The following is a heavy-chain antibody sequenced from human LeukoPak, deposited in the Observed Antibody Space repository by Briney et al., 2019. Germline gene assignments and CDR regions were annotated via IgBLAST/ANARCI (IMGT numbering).Heavy chain of an antibody. D-gene: IGHD3-9*01. CDR3: AKGPDDILTGYLTY. Sequence: GGSLRLSCAASGFTFSSYAMSWVRQAPGKGLEWVSAISGSGGSTYYADSAKGRFTISRDNSKNTLYLQMNSLRAEDTAVYYCAKGPDDILTGYLTYWGQGTLVTVSS. CDR1: GFTFSSYA. J-gene: IGHJ4*02. CDR2: ISGSGGST. V-gene: IGHV3-23*01.